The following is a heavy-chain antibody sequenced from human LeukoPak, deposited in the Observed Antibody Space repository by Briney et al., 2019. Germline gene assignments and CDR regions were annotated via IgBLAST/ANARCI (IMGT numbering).Heavy chain of an antibody. CDR2: IYTSGST. CDR3: ARVPWDSSGWPYFDY. V-gene: IGHV4-4*07. J-gene: IGHJ4*02. Sequence: SETLSLTCTVSGGSISSYYWIWIRQPAGKGLEWIGRIYTSGSTNYNPSLKSRVTMSVDTSKNQFSLKLSSVTAADTAVYYCARVPWDSSGWPYFDYWGQGTLVTVSS. D-gene: IGHD6-19*01. CDR1: GGSISSYY.